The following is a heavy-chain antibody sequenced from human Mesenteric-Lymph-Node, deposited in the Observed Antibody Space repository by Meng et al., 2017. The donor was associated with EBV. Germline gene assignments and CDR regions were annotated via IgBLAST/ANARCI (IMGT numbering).Heavy chain of an antibody. V-gene: IGHV4-30-2*01. Sequence: QLQLQASGSGLVKPSQTLSLTCAVSGGSISSGGYSWSWIRQPPGKGLEWIGYIYHSGSTYYNPSLKSRVTISVDRSKNQFSLKLSSVTAADTAVYYCARCIAAAGTSWFDPWGQGTLVTVSS. D-gene: IGHD6-13*01. CDR2: IYHSGST. J-gene: IGHJ5*02. CDR3: ARCIAAAGTSWFDP. CDR1: GGSISSGGYS.